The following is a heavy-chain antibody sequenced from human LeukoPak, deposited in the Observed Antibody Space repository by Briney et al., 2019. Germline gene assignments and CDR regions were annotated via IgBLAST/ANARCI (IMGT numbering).Heavy chain of an antibody. CDR2: IYYSGST. J-gene: IGHJ5*02. CDR1: GGSISSGGYY. D-gene: IGHD3-22*01. V-gene: IGHV4-39*07. CDR3: ARSLESAYYYDSSSIRWFDP. Sequence: PSQTLSLTCTVSGGSISSGGYYWSWIRQPPGKGLEWIGSIYYSGSTYYNPSLKSRVTISVDTSKNQFSLKLSSVTAADTAVYYCARSLESAYYYDSSSIRWFDPWGQGTLVTVSS.